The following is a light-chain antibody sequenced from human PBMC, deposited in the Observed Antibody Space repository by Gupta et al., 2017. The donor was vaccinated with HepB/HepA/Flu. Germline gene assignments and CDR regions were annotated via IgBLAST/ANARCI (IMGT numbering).Light chain of an antibody. J-gene: IGKJ2*04. V-gene: IGKV1-39*01. CDR2: AAS. Sequence: DIQMTQSPSSLSASVGDRVTITCRASQSISSYLNWYQQKPGKAPKLLIYAASSLQSGVPSRFSGSGSGTDFTLTISSLQPEDFATYYWQQSYSTLCSFGQGTKLEIK. CDR1: QSISSY. CDR3: QQSYSTLCS.